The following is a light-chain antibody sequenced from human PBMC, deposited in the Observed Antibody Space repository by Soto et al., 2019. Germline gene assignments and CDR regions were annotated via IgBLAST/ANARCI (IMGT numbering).Light chain of an antibody. CDR1: SSDVGGYNY. Sequence: QSALTQPCSVSGSPGQSVTISCTGTSSDVGGYNYVSWYQQHPGKAPKLMIYDVSKRPSGVPDRFSGSKSGNTASLTISGLQAEDEADYYCCSYAGSYTWVFGGGTKVTVL. CDR2: DVS. CDR3: CSYAGSYTWV. V-gene: IGLV2-11*01. J-gene: IGLJ3*02.